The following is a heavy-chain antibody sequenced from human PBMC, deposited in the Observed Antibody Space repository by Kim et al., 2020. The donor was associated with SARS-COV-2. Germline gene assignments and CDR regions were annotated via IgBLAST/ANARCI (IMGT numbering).Heavy chain of an antibody. CDR1: GFTVSSNY. Sequence: GGSLRLSCAASGFTVSSNYMSWVRQAPGKGLEWVSVIYSGGSTYYADSVKGRFTISRDNSKNTLYLQMNSLRAEDTAVYYCASCGSWATVVTPDWYFDLWGRGTLVTVSS. V-gene: IGHV3-53*01. D-gene: IGHD4-17*01. J-gene: IGHJ2*01. CDR2: IYSGGST. CDR3: ASCGSWATVVTPDWYFDL.